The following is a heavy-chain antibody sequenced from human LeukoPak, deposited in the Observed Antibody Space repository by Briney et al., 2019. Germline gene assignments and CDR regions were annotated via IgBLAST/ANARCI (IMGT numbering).Heavy chain of an antibody. J-gene: IGHJ6*02. D-gene: IGHD2-8*01. V-gene: IGHV3-23*01. CDR2: ITGNTGNT. Sequence: GGSLRLSCAASGFTFSSYAMTWVRQPPGKGLEGVSSITGNTGNTYYADSVKGRFTISRDNSKNTLYLQMNSLRAEDTAVYYCAVYASWGAGYYYYGMDVWGQGTTVTVSS. CDR1: GFTFSSYA. CDR3: AVYASWGAGYYYYGMDV.